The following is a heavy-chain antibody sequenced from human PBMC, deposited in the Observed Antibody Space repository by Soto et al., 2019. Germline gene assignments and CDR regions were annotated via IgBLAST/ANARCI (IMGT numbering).Heavy chain of an antibody. D-gene: IGHD3-22*01. CDR1: GGSISSGDYY. V-gene: IGHV4-30-4*01. CDR3: ARVGYYDSSGYTLDY. CDR2: IYYSGST. Sequence: PSETLSLTCTVSGGSISSGDYYWSWIRQPPGKGLEWIGYIYYSGSTYYNPSHKSRVTISVDTSKNQFSLKLSSVTAADTAVYYCARVGYYDSSGYTLDYWGQGTLVTVSS. J-gene: IGHJ4*02.